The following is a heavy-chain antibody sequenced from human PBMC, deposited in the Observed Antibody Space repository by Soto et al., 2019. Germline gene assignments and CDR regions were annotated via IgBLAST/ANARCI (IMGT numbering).Heavy chain of an antibody. CDR1: GGSFSGYY. CDR3: ARGYDFWSGYVTYYYMDV. J-gene: IGHJ6*03. D-gene: IGHD3-3*01. CDR2: INHSGST. Sequence: SETLSLTCAVYGGSFSGYYWSWIRQPPGKGLEWIGEINHSGSTNYNPSLKSRVTISVDTSKNQSSLKLSSVTAADTAVYYCARGYDFWSGYVTYYYMDVWGKGTTVTVSS. V-gene: IGHV4-34*01.